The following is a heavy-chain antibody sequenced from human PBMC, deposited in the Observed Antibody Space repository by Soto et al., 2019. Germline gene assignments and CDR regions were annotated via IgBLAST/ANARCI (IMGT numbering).Heavy chain of an antibody. CDR1: GYTLTELS. Sequence: ASVKVSCKVSGYTLTELSMHLVRQAPGKGXEWMGGFDPEDGETIYAQKFQGRVTMTEDTSTDTAYMELSSLRSEDTAVYYCATDGASSGSSYYYYGMDVWGQGTTVTVSS. CDR3: ATDGASSGSSYYYYGMDV. J-gene: IGHJ6*02. D-gene: IGHD1-26*01. CDR2: FDPEDGET. V-gene: IGHV1-24*01.